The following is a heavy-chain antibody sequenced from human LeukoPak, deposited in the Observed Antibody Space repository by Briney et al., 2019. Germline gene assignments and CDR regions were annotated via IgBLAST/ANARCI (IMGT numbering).Heavy chain of an antibody. J-gene: IGHJ4*02. CDR3: VKPLGSSGYGYFFDY. CDR2: IVSNAGST. D-gene: IGHD5-12*01. Sequence: PGGSLRLSCAASGVTFSSYAMHWVRQAPGKGLEYVSAIVSNAGSTYYADSVKGRFTISRDNSKNTLYLQMSSLRAEDTAVYYCVKPLGSSGYGYFFDYWGQGTLVTVSS. CDR1: GVTFSSYA. V-gene: IGHV3-64D*06.